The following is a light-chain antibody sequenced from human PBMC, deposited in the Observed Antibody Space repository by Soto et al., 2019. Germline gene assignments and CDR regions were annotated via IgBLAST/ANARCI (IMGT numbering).Light chain of an antibody. J-gene: IGKJ3*01. CDR2: AAS. Sequence: DIQMTQSPPSLSASVGDGVTITCRASQGIRNFVAWYQQKPGKAPKLLIYAASTLQSGVPSRFSGSGSGTDFTLTINSLQPEDVATYSCQKYSSVPVFGPGTKVEIK. CDR3: QKYSSVPV. V-gene: IGKV1-27*01. CDR1: QGIRNF.